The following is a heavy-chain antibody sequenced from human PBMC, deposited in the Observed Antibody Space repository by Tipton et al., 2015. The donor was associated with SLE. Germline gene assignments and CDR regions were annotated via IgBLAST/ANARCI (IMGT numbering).Heavy chain of an antibody. CDR2: IRRTVFGATT. CDR1: GFSFGDYA. V-gene: IGHV3-49*04. D-gene: IGHD2-15*01. CDR3: TRGRDIGNALEALDV. J-gene: IGHJ3*01. Sequence: SLRLSCAASGFSFGDYAMNWVRQAPGQGLEWVGYIRRTVFGATTEYAASVRGRFTISRDDSKGIAYLQVNSLKTEDTAVYYCTRGRDIGNALEALDVWGQGTMVTVSS.